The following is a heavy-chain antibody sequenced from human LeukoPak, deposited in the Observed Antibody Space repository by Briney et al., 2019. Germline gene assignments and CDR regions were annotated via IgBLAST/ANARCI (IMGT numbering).Heavy chain of an antibody. Sequence: SETLSLTCTVAGGSNSIYYWSWIRQPPGKGLEWIGYIYYSGSTNYNPSLKGRVTISVDTSKNQFSLKPSSVTAADTAVYYCARGGPGNWFGPWAREPWSPSPQ. V-gene: IGHV4-59*01. CDR3: ARGGPGNWFGP. CDR2: IYYSGST. J-gene: IGHJ5*02. D-gene: IGHD1-14*01. CDR1: GGSNSIYY.